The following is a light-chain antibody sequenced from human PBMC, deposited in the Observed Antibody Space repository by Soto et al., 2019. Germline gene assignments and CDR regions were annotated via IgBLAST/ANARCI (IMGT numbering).Light chain of an antibody. CDR2: DAS. J-gene: IGKJ4*01. Sequence: VLIQSPATLFLSPGERATLSCRASQTVSRYLAWFQQKPGQPPRLIIYDASNRATGIPARFSGSGSGTDYTLTISSLEPEDFAVYYCQQRSTWPLLTFGGGTKVEI. CDR3: QQRSTWPLLT. V-gene: IGKV3-11*01. CDR1: QTVSRY.